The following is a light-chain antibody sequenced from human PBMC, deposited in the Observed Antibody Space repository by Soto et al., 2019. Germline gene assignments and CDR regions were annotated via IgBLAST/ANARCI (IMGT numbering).Light chain of an antibody. J-gene: IGKJ1*01. CDR2: TAS. V-gene: IGKV1-5*03. CDR1: QSIGSW. Sequence: DIQMTQSPSTLSGSVGDRVIITFRASQSIGSWLAWYQQQPGKVPKLLIYTASTLQSGVPSRFSGSGSGAEFTLTISSLQPDDFATYYCQQYNSYWTFGQGTKVDI. CDR3: QQYNSYWT.